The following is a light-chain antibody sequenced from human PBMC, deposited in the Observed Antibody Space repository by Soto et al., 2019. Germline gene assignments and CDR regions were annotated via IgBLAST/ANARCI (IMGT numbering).Light chain of an antibody. Sequence: EIVLTQSPGTLSLSPGERATLSCRASQRVSSAYLAWYQQIPGQAPRLLIYGASSRASGIPDRFSGSGSGTDFTLTSSGLEPEECAVYYCQQSGSSFYTFGQGTKLEIK. CDR1: QRVSSAY. J-gene: IGKJ2*01. CDR2: GAS. CDR3: QQSGSSFYT. V-gene: IGKV3-20*01.